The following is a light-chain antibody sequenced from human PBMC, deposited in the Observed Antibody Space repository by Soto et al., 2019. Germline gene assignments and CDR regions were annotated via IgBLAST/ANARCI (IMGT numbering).Light chain of an antibody. Sequence: DIEITRCPSYLSGSVGDRVTITVQASQGISSYLAWYQQKPGKAPKLLIYAASTLQSGVPSRFSGSGSGTEFSLTISNLQPDDCATYYCQQYENYLTFGRGTKVEIK. CDR2: AAS. CDR3: QQYENYLT. CDR1: QGISSY. V-gene: IGKV1-9*01. J-gene: IGKJ4*02.